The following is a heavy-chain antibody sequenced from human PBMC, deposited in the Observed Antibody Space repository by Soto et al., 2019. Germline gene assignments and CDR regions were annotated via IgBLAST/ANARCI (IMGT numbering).Heavy chain of an antibody. D-gene: IGHD6-19*01. CDR2: ISWKTGSI. Sequence: GGSLRLSCAASGFTFNDYTMHWVRQGPGKGVEWVSGISWKTGSIGYADSVKGRFTISRDNAKNSLYLQMNSLTAEDTALYYCAKDIPRQYSSAWTFDYWGQGTLVTVSS. CDR1: GFTFNDYT. J-gene: IGHJ4*02. V-gene: IGHV3-9*01. CDR3: AKDIPRQYSSAWTFDY.